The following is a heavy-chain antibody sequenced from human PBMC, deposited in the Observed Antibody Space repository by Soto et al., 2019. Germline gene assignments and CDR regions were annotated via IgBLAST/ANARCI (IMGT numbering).Heavy chain of an antibody. CDR1: GYTFTSYG. D-gene: IGHD4-17*01. J-gene: IGHJ4*02. V-gene: IGHV1-18*01. Sequence: ASVKVSCKASGYTFTSYGISWVRQAPGQGLEWMGWISAYNGNTNYAQKLQGRVTMTTDTSTSTAYMELRSLRSDDTAVYYCARDDGGYYGDSPREKDYWGQGTLVTVSS. CDR3: ARDDGGYYGDSPREKDY. CDR2: ISAYNGNT.